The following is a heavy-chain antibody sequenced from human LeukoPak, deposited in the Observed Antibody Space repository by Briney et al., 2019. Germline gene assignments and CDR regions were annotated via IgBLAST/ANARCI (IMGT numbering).Heavy chain of an antibody. CDR3: ARSYYYGSGSYYTSVYYFDY. D-gene: IGHD3-10*01. CDR2: ISAYNGNT. CDR1: GHTFTSYG. Sequence: ASVKVSCKASGHTFTSYGISWVRQAPGQGLEWMGWISAYNGNTNYAQKLQGRVTMTTDTSTSTAYMELRSLRSDDTAVYYCARSYYYGSGSYYTSVYYFDYWGQGTLVTVSS. V-gene: IGHV1-18*01. J-gene: IGHJ4*02.